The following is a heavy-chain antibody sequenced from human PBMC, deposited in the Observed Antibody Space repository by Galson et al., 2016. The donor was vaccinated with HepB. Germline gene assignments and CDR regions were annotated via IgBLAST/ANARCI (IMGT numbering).Heavy chain of an antibody. V-gene: IGHV1-69*13. Sequence: SVKVSCKASGGTLRSYAVTWVRQAPGQGLEWMGGIIPLFGAANYAEKFEGRVTITADEFMRPTYMGLNSLTSEDTAVYYCARGYCSGSDCGGLTFDIWGQGTLVSVSS. CDR1: GGTLRSYA. J-gene: IGHJ3*02. CDR3: ARGYCSGSDCGGLTFDI. D-gene: IGHD2-15*01. CDR2: IIPLFGAA.